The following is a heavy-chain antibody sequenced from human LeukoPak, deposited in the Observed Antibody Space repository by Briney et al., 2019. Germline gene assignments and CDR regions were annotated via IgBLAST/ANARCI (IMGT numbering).Heavy chain of an antibody. V-gene: IGHV3-49*04. CDR3: AREGGLWVPGGYV. D-gene: IGHD5-18*01. Sequence: GGSLRLSCAASGFTFDDYAISWVRQAPGKGLEWLGFIRSKDNDGTTAYAASVKGRFIISRDDSKNSLYLQMNSLKTEDTAVYYCAREGGLWVPGGYVWGKGTTVTVSS. CDR2: IRSKDNDGTT. CDR1: GFTFDDYA. J-gene: IGHJ6*04.